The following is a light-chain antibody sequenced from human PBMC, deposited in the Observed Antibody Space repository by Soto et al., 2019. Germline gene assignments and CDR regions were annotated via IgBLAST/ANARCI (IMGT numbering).Light chain of an antibody. CDR1: SSDVGGYNY. V-gene: IGLV2-11*01. CDR2: DVS. Sequence: QSALTQPRSVSGSPGQSVTISCTGTSSDVGGYNYVSWYQQHPGKAPKLMIYDVSKRPSGVPDRFSGSKSGNTASLTISGLQAEDEADYYCCSYAGSYNWVFGGGPQLTVL. CDR3: CSYAGSYNWV. J-gene: IGLJ3*02.